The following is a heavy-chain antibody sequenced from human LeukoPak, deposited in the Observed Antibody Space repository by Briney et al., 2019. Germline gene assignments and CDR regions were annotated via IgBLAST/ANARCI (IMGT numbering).Heavy chain of an antibody. V-gene: IGHV3-21*01. D-gene: IGHD3-22*01. CDR3: ARDDGWLPIDY. J-gene: IGHJ4*02. CDR1: GFTFSSYS. CDR2: ISSSSSYI. Sequence: GGSLRLSCAASGFTFSSYSMNWVRQAPGKGLEWVSSISSSSSYIYYADSVKGRFTISRDNAKNSLYLQMNSLRAEDTAVFYCARDDGWLPIDYWGQGTLVTVSS.